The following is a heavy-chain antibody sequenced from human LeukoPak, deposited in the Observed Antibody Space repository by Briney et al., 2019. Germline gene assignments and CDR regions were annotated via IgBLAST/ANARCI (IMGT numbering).Heavy chain of an antibody. Sequence: SVKVSCKASGGTFNSYAISWVRQAPGQGLEWMGRIIPIFGTANYAQKFQGRVTITTDESTSTAYMELSSLRSEDTAVYYCAREPSAITLKRAQGENYFDYWGQGTLVTVSS. D-gene: IGHD5-12*01. J-gene: IGHJ4*02. V-gene: IGHV1-69*05. CDR2: IIPIFGTA. CDR3: AREPSAITLKRAQGENYFDY. CDR1: GGTFNSYA.